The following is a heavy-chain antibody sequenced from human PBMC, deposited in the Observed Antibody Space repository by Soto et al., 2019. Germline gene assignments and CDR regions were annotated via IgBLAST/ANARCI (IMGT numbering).Heavy chain of an antibody. J-gene: IGHJ6*02. CDR2: IIPIFGTA. CDR3: ARDRNGGITMVRGASNSYGMDV. V-gene: IGHV1-69*12. D-gene: IGHD3-10*01. CDR1: GGTFSSYA. Sequence: QVQLVQSGAEVKKPGSSVKVSCKASGGTFSSYAISWVRQAPGQGLEWMGGIIPIFGTANYAQKFQGRVTITADESTSTAYMELSSLRSGDTAVYYCARDRNGGITMVRGASNSYGMDVWGQGTTVTVSS.